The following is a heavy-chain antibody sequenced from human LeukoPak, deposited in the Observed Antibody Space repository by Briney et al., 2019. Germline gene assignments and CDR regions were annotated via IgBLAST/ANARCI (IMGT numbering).Heavy chain of an antibody. CDR2: IYHSGST. J-gene: IGHJ4*02. V-gene: IGHV4-30-2*01. D-gene: IGHD4-23*01. CDR1: GGSISSGGYS. CDR3: ARAVITLFDY. Sequence: SATLSLTCAVSGGSISSGGYSWSWIRQPPGKGLEWIGYIYHSGSTYYTPSLKSRVTISLDRSKNQFSLKLSSVTAADTAVYYCARAVITLFDYWGQGTLVTVSS.